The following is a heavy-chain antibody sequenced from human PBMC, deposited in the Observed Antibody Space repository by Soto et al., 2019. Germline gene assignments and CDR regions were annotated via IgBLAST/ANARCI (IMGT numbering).Heavy chain of an antibody. CDR1: GGSIYTYS. V-gene: IGHV4-4*07. J-gene: IGHJ4*02. CDR3: ATIVGANDY. CDR2: IYSSGSA. D-gene: IGHD1-26*01. Sequence: ETLSLTCTVSGGSIYTYSWTWIRQPAGKGLEWIGHIYSSGSANYNPSLKSRVSMSVDTSKNQFSLKLSSVTAADTAVYYCATIVGANDYWGQGTLVTVSS.